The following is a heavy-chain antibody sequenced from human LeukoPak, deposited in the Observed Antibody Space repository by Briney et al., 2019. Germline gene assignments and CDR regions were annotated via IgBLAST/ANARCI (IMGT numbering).Heavy chain of an antibody. CDR2: INSDGSST. CDR3: ARGYDYDSSAYPGGYYGMDV. Sequence: GGSLRLSCAASGFTFSTSWMHWVRQAPGRGLVWVARINSDGSSTRYADSVKGRFTISRDNAKNTLYLQMNSLRGEDTAVYYCARGYDYDSSAYPGGYYGMDVWGQGTTVTVSS. CDR1: GFTFSTSW. D-gene: IGHD3-22*01. J-gene: IGHJ6*02. V-gene: IGHV3-74*01.